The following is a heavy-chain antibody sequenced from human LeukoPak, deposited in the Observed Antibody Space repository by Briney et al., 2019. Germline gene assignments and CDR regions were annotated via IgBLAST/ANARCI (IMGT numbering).Heavy chain of an antibody. V-gene: IGHV4-59*11. D-gene: IGHD3-3*01. J-gene: IGHJ6*03. Sequence: KPSETLSLTCTVSGASISSHFWMWLRQPPGKGLEWLGTIDYSGSTNYNTSLKSRVTISVATSKKQFSLKLTSVAPADTAVYYCARAEGEVVSGGDAWSGYYRDHYYHYMDVWGKGTTVTVSS. CDR3: ARAEGEVVSGGDAWSGYYRDHYYHYMDV. CDR1: GASISSHF. CDR2: IDYSGST.